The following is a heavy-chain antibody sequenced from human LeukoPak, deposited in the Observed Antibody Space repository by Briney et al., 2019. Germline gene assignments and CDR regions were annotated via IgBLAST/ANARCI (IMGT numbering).Heavy chain of an antibody. J-gene: IGHJ4*02. CDR1: GFIFGNYW. D-gene: IGHD1-26*01. V-gene: IGHV3-7*03. CDR3: ARDRTGSYYQSPPYYFDY. Sequence: GGSLRLSCAASGFIFGNYWMSWVRQAPGKGLEWVANIKEDGSEKYYVDSVKGRFTISRDNAKNSLYLQMNSLRAEDTAVYYCARDRTGSYYQSPPYYFDYWGQGTLVTVSS. CDR2: IKEDGSEK.